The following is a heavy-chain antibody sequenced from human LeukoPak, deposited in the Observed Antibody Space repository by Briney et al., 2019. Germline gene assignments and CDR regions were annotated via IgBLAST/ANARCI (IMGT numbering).Heavy chain of an antibody. V-gene: IGHV4-34*01. D-gene: IGHD3-10*01. Sequence: SETLSLTCAVYDGSFSGYYWSWLRQPPGKGLEWIGEINHSGSTDYNPSLKSRVTISVDTSKNQFSLKLSSVTAADTAVYYCARRGELLVNSRSYNWFDPWGQGTLVTVSS. CDR3: ARRGELLVNSRSYNWFDP. CDR2: INHSGST. J-gene: IGHJ5*02. CDR1: DGSFSGYY.